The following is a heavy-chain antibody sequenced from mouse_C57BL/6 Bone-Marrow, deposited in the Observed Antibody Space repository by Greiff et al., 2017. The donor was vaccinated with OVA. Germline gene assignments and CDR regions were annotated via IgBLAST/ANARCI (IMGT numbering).Heavy chain of an antibody. Sequence: EVHLVESGGGLVKPGGSLKLSCAASGFTFSSYAMSWVRQTPEKRLEWVATISDGGSYTYYPDNVKGRCTISRDNAKNNLYLLMSHLKSEDTAMYYCARNGYYGSSLYAMDYWGQGTSVTVSS. J-gene: IGHJ4*01. V-gene: IGHV5-4*01. CDR3: ARNGYYGSSLYAMDY. D-gene: IGHD1-1*01. CDR1: GFTFSSYA. CDR2: ISDGGSYT.